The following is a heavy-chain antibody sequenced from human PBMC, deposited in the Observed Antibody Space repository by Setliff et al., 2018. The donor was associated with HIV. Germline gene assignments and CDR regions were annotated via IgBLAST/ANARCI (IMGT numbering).Heavy chain of an antibody. CDR1: GYTFTGYY. V-gene: IGHV1-2*02. CDR2: INPNRGGT. Sequence: ASVKVSCKASGYTFTGYYMHWVRQAPGQGLEGMGWINPNRGGTNHAQKFQGRVTMTRDTSISTAYMGLSRLRSDDTDVYYCARDQDSSGWYPRGWFDPWGQGTLVTVSS. D-gene: IGHD6-19*01. J-gene: IGHJ5*02. CDR3: ARDQDSSGWYPRGWFDP.